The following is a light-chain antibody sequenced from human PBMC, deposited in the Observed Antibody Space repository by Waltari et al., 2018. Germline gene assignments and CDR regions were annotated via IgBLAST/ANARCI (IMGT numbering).Light chain of an antibody. Sequence: QSVLTQPPSVSGAPGQRVTISCTGSGSNIGAGNDVHWYQQLPRAAPKLLIYGSTRRPLGVPDRVFGSTSGTPAFLAITGLQAEDEADYYCQSYDTTLSVVFGGGTKLTVL. V-gene: IGLV1-40*01. CDR3: QSYDTTLSVV. J-gene: IGLJ3*02. CDR2: GST. CDR1: GSNIGAGND.